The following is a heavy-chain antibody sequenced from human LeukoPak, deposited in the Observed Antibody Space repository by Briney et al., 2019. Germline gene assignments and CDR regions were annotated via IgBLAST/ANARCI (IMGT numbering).Heavy chain of an antibody. CDR2: IYPGDSDT. CDR1: GYSFTSYW. J-gene: IGHJ4*02. Sequence: GESLKISCKGSGYSFTSYWIGWVRQMPGKGLEWMGIIYPGDSDTRYSPSCQGQVTISADKSISTAYLQWSSLKASDTAMYYCARQPYYDYVWGSYRYKDYFDYWGQGTLVTVSS. D-gene: IGHD3-16*02. V-gene: IGHV5-51*01. CDR3: ARQPYYDYVWGSYRYKDYFDY.